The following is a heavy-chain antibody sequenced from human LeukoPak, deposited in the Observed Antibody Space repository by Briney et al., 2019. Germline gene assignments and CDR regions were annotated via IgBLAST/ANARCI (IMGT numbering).Heavy chain of an antibody. CDR3: NRWFGELLWAHGPTDYYYYGMDV. CDR2: ISGSGGST. CDR1: GFTVSGNY. D-gene: IGHD3-10*01. Sequence: PGGSLRLSCAASGFTVSGNYMNWVRQAPGKGLEWVSAISGSGGSTYYADSVKGRFTISRVNSKNTLYLQMNSLRAEDTAVYYCNRWFGELLWAHGPTDYYYYGMDVWGQGTTVTVSS. J-gene: IGHJ6*02. V-gene: IGHV3-23*01.